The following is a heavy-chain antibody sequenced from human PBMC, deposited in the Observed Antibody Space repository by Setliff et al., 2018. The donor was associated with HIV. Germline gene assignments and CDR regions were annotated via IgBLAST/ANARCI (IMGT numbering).Heavy chain of an antibody. CDR3: ATVTMVRLIGVYHMDV. CDR1: GGSINGSNW. D-gene: IGHD3-10*01. J-gene: IGHJ6*03. Sequence: PSETLSLTCAVSGGSINGSNWWSWVRQPPGKGLEWIGEIYHSGSTNYNPSLKSRVTISVDKSNNQFSLKMNYVTAADAALYYCATVTMVRLIGVYHMDVWGKGTPVTVSS. V-gene: IGHV4-4*02. CDR2: IYHSGST.